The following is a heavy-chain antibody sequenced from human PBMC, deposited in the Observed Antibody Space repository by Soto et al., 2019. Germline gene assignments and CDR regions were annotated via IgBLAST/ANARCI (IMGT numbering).Heavy chain of an antibody. CDR2: IKSKTDGGTT. CDR1: GFTFSNAW. J-gene: IGHJ6*02. D-gene: IGHD4-4*01. Sequence: PGGSLRLSCAASGFTFSNAWMSWVRQAPGKGLEWVGRIKSKTDGGTTDCAAPVKGRFTISRDDSKNTLYLQMNSLKTEDTAVYYCTTDFELGAVTTFFYYYSGMDVWGQGTTVTVSS. CDR3: TTDFELGAVTTFFYYYSGMDV. V-gene: IGHV3-15*01.